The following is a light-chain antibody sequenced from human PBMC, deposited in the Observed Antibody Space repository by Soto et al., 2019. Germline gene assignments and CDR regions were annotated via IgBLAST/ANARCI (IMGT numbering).Light chain of an antibody. Sequence: QSALTQPASVSGSPGQSITISCTGTSSDVGGYNYVSWYQHHPGKAPKLMIFEVSKRPSGVSNRFSGSKSGNTASLTISGLQAEDEADYYCSSYTSSSTLVVFGGGTKRTVL. V-gene: IGLV2-14*01. CDR2: EVS. CDR3: SSYTSSSTLVV. CDR1: SSDVGGYNY. J-gene: IGLJ2*01.